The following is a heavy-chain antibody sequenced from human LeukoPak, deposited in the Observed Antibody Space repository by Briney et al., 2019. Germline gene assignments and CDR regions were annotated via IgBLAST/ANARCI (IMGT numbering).Heavy chain of an antibody. V-gene: IGHV3-33*01. J-gene: IGHJ5*02. CDR3: ARDAGYSGHDQKDNWFDP. CDR1: GFTFSSYG. D-gene: IGHD5-12*01. Sequence: PGGSLRLSCAASGFTFSSYGIHWVRQAPGKGLEWVAVIWYDGSNKYYADSVKGRFTISRDNSKNTLYLQMNSLRAEDTAVYYCARDAGYSGHDQKDNWFDPWGQGTLVTVSS. CDR2: IWYDGSNK.